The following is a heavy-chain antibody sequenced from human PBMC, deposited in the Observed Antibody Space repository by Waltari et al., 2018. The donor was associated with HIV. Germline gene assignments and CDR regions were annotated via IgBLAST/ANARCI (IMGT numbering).Heavy chain of an antibody. D-gene: IGHD4-17*01. Sequence: QVQLQQLGAALLQPSQPLSPTSAAHGGPFSSDYWSWIRQPTGKWLECLGEINHSGTTNYNPSLKRRVTISVDPSKNQFSLKVGSGTAADTAVYYCAGGGAWTTVTTLPCDYWGQGTLVTVSS. J-gene: IGHJ4*02. CDR2: INHSGTT. CDR1: GGPFSSDY. V-gene: IGHV4-34*02. CDR3: AGGGAWTTVTTLPCDY.